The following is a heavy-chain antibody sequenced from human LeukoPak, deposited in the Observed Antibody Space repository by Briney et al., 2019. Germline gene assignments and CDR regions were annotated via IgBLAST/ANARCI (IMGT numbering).Heavy chain of an antibody. CDR3: TTGTIAAAGTTYYYYYMDV. CDR1: GFTFSNAW. D-gene: IGHD6-13*01. J-gene: IGHJ6*03. Sequence: PGGSLRLSCAASGFTFSNAWMSWVRQAPGKGLEWVGRIKSKTDGGTTDYAAPVKGRFTISRDDSKNTLYLQMNSLKTEDTAVYYCTTGTIAAAGTTYYYYYMDVWGKGTTVTVSS. CDR2: IKSKTDGGTT. V-gene: IGHV3-15*01.